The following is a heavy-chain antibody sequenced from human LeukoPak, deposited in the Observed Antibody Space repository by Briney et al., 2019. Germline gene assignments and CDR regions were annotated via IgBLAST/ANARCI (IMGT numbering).Heavy chain of an antibody. Sequence: QTGGSLRLSCAVAGISLSNYGMSWVRQAPGKGLEWVSVIYSGGSTYYADSVKGRFTISRDNSKNTLYLQMNSLRAEDTAVYYCARSRFHILYSWGQGTLVTVSS. V-gene: IGHV3-66*02. CDR3: ARSRFHILYS. J-gene: IGHJ5*02. CDR1: GISLSNYG. D-gene: IGHD2-8*01. CDR2: IYSGGST.